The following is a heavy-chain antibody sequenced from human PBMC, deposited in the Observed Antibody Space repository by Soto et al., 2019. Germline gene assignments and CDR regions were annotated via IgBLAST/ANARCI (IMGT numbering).Heavy chain of an antibody. CDR3: ARGYYDSSGYSIDY. CDR1: GGSFSSYA. Sequence: QVQLVQSGAEVRKPGSSVKVSCQSFGGSFSSYAFSWVRQAPGQGLEWMGGLIVILGTTNYAQKFKGRVTVTADESTSTAYMEVSSLESEDTAIYYCARGYYDSSGYSIDYWGQGTQVTVAS. J-gene: IGHJ4*02. D-gene: IGHD3-22*01. CDR2: LIVILGTT. V-gene: IGHV1-69*01.